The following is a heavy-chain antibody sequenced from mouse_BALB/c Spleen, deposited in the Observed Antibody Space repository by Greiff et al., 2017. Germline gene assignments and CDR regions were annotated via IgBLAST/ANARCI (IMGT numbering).Heavy chain of an antibody. CDR3: ARGRDYDVAY. CDR1: GYAFTNYL. V-gene: IGHV1-54*01. Sequence: ESGAELVRPGTSVKVSCKASGYAFTNYLIEWVKQRPGQGLEWIGVINPGSGGTNYNEKFKGKATLTADKSSSTAYMQLSSLTSDDSAVYFCARGRDYDVAYWGQGTLVTVSA. CDR2: INPGSGGT. J-gene: IGHJ3*01. D-gene: IGHD2-4*01.